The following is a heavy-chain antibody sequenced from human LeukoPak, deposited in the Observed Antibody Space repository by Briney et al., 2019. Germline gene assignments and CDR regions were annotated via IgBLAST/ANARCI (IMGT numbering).Heavy chain of an antibody. CDR2: INSISGEI. D-gene: IGHD5-12*01. Sequence: ETLSLTCTVSGGSISSSSYYWGWIRQPPGKGLEWVSYINSISGEIWYADSVKGRFTISRDDAKNSLYLQMNSLRDEDTAVYYCARDHGYAFDYWGQGTLVTVSS. CDR3: ARDHGYAFDY. V-gene: IGHV3-48*02. CDR1: GGSISSSS. J-gene: IGHJ4*02.